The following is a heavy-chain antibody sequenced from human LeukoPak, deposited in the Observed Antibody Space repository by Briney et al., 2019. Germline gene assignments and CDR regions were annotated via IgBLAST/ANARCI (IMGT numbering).Heavy chain of an antibody. J-gene: IGHJ4*02. CDR1: GFTFSTYA. D-gene: IGHD4-17*01. CDR3: ARDRLTTVTTFHFDY. CDR2: IWYGRTNK. Sequence: GRSLSLSCAASGFTFSTYAMHWVRQAPGKGLEWVAVIWYGRTNKYYADSVKGRFTISRDNSKNTLYLQMSSLRAEDTAVYYCARDRLTTVTTFHFDYWGQGTLVTVSS. V-gene: IGHV3-33*01.